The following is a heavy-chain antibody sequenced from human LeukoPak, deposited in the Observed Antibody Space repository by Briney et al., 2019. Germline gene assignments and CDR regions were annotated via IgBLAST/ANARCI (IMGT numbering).Heavy chain of an antibody. Sequence: GGSLRLSCAASGFTFSSYWMHWVRQAPGKGLVWVSRINSDGSSTSYADSVKGRFTISRDNAKNTLYLQMNSLRAEDTAVYYCARGGTYYYDSSSQVFYYYYGMDVWGQGTTVTVSS. D-gene: IGHD3-22*01. CDR3: ARGGTYYYDSSSQVFYYYYGMDV. CDR1: GFTFSSYW. V-gene: IGHV3-74*01. J-gene: IGHJ6*02. CDR2: INSDGSST.